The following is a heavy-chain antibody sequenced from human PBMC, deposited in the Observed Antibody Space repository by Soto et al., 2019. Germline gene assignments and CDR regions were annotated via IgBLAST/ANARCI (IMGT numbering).Heavy chain of an antibody. V-gene: IGHV3-7*01. CDR1: GLTFGNYW. CDR2: IKEDGSEK. J-gene: IGHJ3*02. Sequence: EVELVESGGGLVQPGGSLRLSCAASGLTFGNYWMHWVRQTPGKGLEWVARIKEDGSEKYYMDSVKGRLTISRDNIQNSLYLQMDSLRAEDTAGYYCVGGSNSAFDIWGQGTMVIVSS. CDR3: VGGSNSAFDI.